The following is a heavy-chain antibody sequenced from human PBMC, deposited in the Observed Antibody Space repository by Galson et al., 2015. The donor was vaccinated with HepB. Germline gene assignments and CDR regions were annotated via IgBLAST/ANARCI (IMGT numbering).Heavy chain of an antibody. V-gene: IGHV3-23*01. CDR3: ARDRSTSRYSSPVTFDH. CDR1: GFTFSSYP. D-gene: IGHD6-13*01. Sequence: SLRLSCAASGFTFSSYPMTWVRQAPGKGLEWVSGSSGSGGETFYGDAVKGRFTMSRDNSKNTVFLQMNSLRAEDTALYYCARDRSTSRYSSPVTFDHWGQGTLVTVSS. CDR2: SSGSGGET. J-gene: IGHJ4*02.